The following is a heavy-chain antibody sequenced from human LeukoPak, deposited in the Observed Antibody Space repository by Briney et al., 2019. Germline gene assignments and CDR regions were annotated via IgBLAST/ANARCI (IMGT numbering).Heavy chain of an antibody. CDR3: ARERYGDYSFDY. Sequence: SETLSLTCAVYGGSFSGYYWSWIRQPPGKGLEWIGEINHSGSTNYNPSLKSRVTMSVDTSKNQFSLKLSSVTAADTAVYYCARERYGDYSFDYWGQGTLVTVSS. D-gene: IGHD4-17*01. CDR2: INHSGST. CDR1: GGSFSGYY. V-gene: IGHV4-34*01. J-gene: IGHJ4*02.